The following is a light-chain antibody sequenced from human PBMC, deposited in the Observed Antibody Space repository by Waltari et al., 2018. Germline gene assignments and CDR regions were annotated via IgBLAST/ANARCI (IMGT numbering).Light chain of an antibody. Sequence: DIVLTQSPATLSLSPGERAPLSCRASQSVGHYLAWYQQKPGQAPRLLIYVASNRATGIPARFSGSGSATDFTLTISSLEPEDFAVYYCQQHNNWPLTFGGGTKVEIK. CDR1: QSVGHY. CDR3: QQHNNWPLT. V-gene: IGKV3-11*01. CDR2: VAS. J-gene: IGKJ4*01.